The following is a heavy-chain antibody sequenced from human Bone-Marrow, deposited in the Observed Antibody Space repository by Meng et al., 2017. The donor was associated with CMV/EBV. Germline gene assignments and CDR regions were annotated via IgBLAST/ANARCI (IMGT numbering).Heavy chain of an antibody. V-gene: IGHV1-69*05. CDR1: GGTFSSYA. Sequence: SVKVSCKASGGTFSSYAISWVRQAPGQGLEWMGGIIPIFGTANYAQKFQGRVTMTRDTSISTAYMELSRLRSDDTAVYYCARKGYCSSTSCYYGMDVWGQGTTVTVSS. J-gene: IGHJ6*02. D-gene: IGHD2-2*01. CDR3: ARKGYCSSTSCYYGMDV. CDR2: IIPIFGTA.